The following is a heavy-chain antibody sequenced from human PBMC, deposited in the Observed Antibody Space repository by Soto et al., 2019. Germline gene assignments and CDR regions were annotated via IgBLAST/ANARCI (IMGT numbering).Heavy chain of an antibody. Sequence: GGSLRLSCAASGFTVSSNYMTWVRQAPGKGLEWVSVIYSGGSTYYADSVKGRFTISRDNSKNTLYLQMNSLRVEDTAIYYCARDSTVVTNDYWGQGTLVTVS. D-gene: IGHD3-22*01. CDR3: ARDSTVVTNDY. V-gene: IGHV3-66*01. CDR2: IYSGGST. CDR1: GFTVSSNY. J-gene: IGHJ4*02.